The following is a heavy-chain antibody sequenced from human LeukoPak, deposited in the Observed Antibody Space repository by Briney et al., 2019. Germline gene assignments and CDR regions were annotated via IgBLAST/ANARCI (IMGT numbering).Heavy chain of an antibody. J-gene: IGHJ4*02. Sequence: ASVKVSCKASGYSFTGYYMHWVRQAPGQGLEWMGCIHPNSGDTHYAQTFQGRVTLTRDTSISTAYMELSRLTSDDTAVYYCASKGGARVTEFDYWRGGTLLSVPS. V-gene: IGHV1-2*02. CDR2: IHPNSGDT. D-gene: IGHD3-16*01. CDR1: GYSFTGYY. CDR3: ASKGGARVTEFDY.